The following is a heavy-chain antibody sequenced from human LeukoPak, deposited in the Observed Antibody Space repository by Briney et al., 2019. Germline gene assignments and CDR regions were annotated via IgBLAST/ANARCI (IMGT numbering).Heavy chain of an antibody. V-gene: IGHV4-59*12. CDR3: AREPYGSGSYAPYFYYYGMDV. D-gene: IGHD3-10*01. J-gene: IGHJ6*02. CDR1: GDSIGSYY. CDR2: IYYSGST. Sequence: SETLSLTCTVSGDSIGSYYWSWIRQPPGKGLEWIGYIYYSGSTHYNPSLKSRVTISVDTSKNQFSLKLSSVTAADTAVYYCAREPYGSGSYAPYFYYYGMDVWGQGTTVTVSS.